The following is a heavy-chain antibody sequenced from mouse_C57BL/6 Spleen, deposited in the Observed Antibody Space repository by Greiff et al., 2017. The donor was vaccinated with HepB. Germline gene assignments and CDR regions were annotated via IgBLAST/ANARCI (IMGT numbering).Heavy chain of an antibody. CDR3: ARRSYGDKAMDY. CDR1: GYTFTSYW. Sequence: QVQLKQPGAELVKPGASVKMSCKASGYTFTSYWITWVKQRPGQGLEWIGDIYPGSGSTNYNEKFKSKATLTVDTSSSTAYMQLSSLTSEDSAVYYCARRSYGDKAMDYWGQGTSVTVSS. J-gene: IGHJ4*01. CDR2: IYPGSGST. V-gene: IGHV1-55*01. D-gene: IGHD2-13*01.